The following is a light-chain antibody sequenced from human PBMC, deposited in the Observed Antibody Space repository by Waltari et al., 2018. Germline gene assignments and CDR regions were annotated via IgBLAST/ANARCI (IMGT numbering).Light chain of an antibody. CDR2: GAS. CDR1: QGVIRS. V-gene: IGKV3-20*01. Sequence: EIVLTQSPGSLSSSPGERVTLSCRASQGVIRSLAWYQQKPGQAPRLLIFGASNRATVIPDRFSGSGSGTDFSLTISRLEPEDFAVYYCQHYVSLPATFGQGTKVEIK. J-gene: IGKJ1*01. CDR3: QHYVSLPAT.